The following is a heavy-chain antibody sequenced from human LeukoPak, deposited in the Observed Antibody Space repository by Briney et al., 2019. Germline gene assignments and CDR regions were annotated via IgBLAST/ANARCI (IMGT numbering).Heavy chain of an antibody. J-gene: IGHJ6*02. CDR2: IYHSEYT. D-gene: IGHD3-16*02. Sequence: PSETLSLTCAVSGGSITSANWWSWVRQPPGKGLEWIGEIYHSEYTNYNPSLKSRVTISVDKSKNQFFLKLNSVTAADTAAYYCARDMSRVPGYTGDGMDVWGQGTTVIVSS. CDR3: ARDMSRVPGYTGDGMDV. V-gene: IGHV4-4*02. CDR1: GGSITSANW.